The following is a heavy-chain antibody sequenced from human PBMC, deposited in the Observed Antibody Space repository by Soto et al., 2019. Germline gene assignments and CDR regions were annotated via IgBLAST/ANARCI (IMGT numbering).Heavy chain of an antibody. J-gene: IGHJ6*02. V-gene: IGHV4-61*01. CDR1: GDSVTSVSGY. D-gene: IGHD3-10*01. CDR3: ARGVGFGYYYYHMDL. Sequence: SETLSLTCTVSGDSVTSVSGYWSWIRQPPGKGLEWIGYIYYSGSADYNPSLGSRVTISIDTSKNQFSLKLTSVTAADTAVYYCARGVGFGYYYYHMDLWGQGHTVT. CDR2: IYYSGSA.